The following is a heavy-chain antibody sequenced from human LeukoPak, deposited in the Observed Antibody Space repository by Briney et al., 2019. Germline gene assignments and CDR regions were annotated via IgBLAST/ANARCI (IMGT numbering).Heavy chain of an antibody. J-gene: IGHJ5*02. CDR2: IYHSGST. CDR3: ARASQWLGSRWFDP. D-gene: IGHD6-19*01. Sequence: SQTLSLTCAVSGGSISSGGHSWSWIRQPPGKGLEWIGYIYHSGSTYYNPSLKSRVTISVDRSKNQFSLKLSSVTAADTAVYYCARASQWLGSRWFDPWGQGTLVTVSS. V-gene: IGHV4-30-2*01. CDR1: GGSISSGGHS.